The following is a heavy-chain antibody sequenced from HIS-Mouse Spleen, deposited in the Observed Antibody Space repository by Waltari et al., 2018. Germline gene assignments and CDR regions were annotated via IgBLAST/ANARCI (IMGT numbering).Heavy chain of an antibody. V-gene: IGHV2-70*15. CDR3: ARIAEGYSSGWYAFDY. CDR2: IDWDEDK. Sequence: QVTLRESGPALVKPTQTLTLTCTFSGFSLSTSGMCVSWIRQPPGKALEWLARIDWDEDKDYSTSLKTRLTISKDNSKNQVVLTMTNMDPVDTATYYCARIAEGYSSGWYAFDYWGQGTLVTVSS. J-gene: IGHJ4*02. D-gene: IGHD6-19*01. CDR1: GFSLSTSGMC.